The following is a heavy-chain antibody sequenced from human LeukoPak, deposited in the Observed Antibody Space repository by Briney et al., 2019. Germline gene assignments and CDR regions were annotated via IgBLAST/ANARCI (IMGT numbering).Heavy chain of an antibody. Sequence: SETLSLTCTVSGGSISSGSYYWSWIRQPAGKGLEWIGRIYTSGSTNYNPSLKSRVTISVDTSKNQFSLKLSSVTAADTAVYYCARVYSSSVRFAFDIWGQGTMVTASS. V-gene: IGHV4-61*02. D-gene: IGHD6-6*01. J-gene: IGHJ3*02. CDR2: IYTSGST. CDR1: GGSISSGSYY. CDR3: ARVYSSSVRFAFDI.